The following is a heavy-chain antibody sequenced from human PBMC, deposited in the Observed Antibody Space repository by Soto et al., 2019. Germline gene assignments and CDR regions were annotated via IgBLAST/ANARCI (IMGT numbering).Heavy chain of an antibody. CDR3: AHRVLRTVFGLVTTTAIYFDF. D-gene: IGHD3-3*01. V-gene: IGHV2-70*12. CDR1: GFSLSTSGMC. CDR2: IYWDDDK. J-gene: IGHJ4*02. Sequence: SGPTLVNPTQTLTLTCTFSGFSLSTSGMCVSWIRQPPGKALEWLALIYWDDDKYYSASLKSRLTISKDTSKNQVVLTVSDLDPTDTATYYCAHRVLRTVFGLVTTTAIYFDFWGQGTPVTVSS.